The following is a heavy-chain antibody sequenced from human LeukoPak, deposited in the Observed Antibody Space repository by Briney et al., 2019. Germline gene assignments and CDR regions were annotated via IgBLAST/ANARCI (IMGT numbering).Heavy chain of an antibody. CDR3: AKQGRDWLRDYYYYMDV. J-gene: IGHJ6*03. V-gene: IGHV3-21*04. CDR1: GFTFSSYS. CDR2: ISSSSSYI. D-gene: IGHD3-9*01. Sequence: PGGSLRLSRVASGFTFSSYSMNWVRQAAGKVREWDSSISSSSSYIYYADSVKGRFTISRDNSKNTLYLQMNSLRAEDTAVYYCAKQGRDWLRDYYYYMDVWGKGTTVTISS.